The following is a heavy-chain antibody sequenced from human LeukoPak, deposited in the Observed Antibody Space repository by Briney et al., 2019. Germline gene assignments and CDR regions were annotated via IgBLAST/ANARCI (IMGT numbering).Heavy chain of an antibody. CDR2: IYHSGST. V-gene: IGHV4-4*02. J-gene: IGHJ4*02. CDR1: GGSISSSNW. Sequence: SESLSLTCAVSGGSISSSNWWSWVRQPPGKGLEWIGEIYHSGSTNYNPSLKGRVTISVDKSKNQFSLKLSSVTAADTAVYYCASLSSGWSLDYWGQGTLVTVSS. D-gene: IGHD6-19*01. CDR3: ASLSSGWSLDY.